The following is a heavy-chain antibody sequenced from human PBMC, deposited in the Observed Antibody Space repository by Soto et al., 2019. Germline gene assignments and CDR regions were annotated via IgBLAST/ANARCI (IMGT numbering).Heavy chain of an antibody. V-gene: IGHV3-48*03. CDR3: ARDTSIAARPFVIYYGMDV. CDR2: ISSSGSTI. J-gene: IGHJ6*02. Sequence: GGSLRLSCAASGFTFSSYEMNWVRQAPGKGLEWVSYISSSGSTIYYADSVKGRFTISRDNAKNSLYLQMNSLRAEDTAVYYCARDTSIAARPFVIYYGMDVWGQGTTVTVSS. CDR1: GFTFSSYE. D-gene: IGHD6-6*01.